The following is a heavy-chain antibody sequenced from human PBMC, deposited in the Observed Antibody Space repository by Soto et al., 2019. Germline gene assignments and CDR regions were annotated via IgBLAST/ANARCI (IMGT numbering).Heavy chain of an antibody. CDR2: MNPNSGNT. J-gene: IGHJ4*02. CDR3: AITHLRFGEHHY. D-gene: IGHD3-10*01. CDR1: GYTFTSYD. Sequence: QVQLVQSGAEVKKPGASVKVSCKASGYTFTSYDINWVRQATGQGLEWMGWMNPNSGNTGYAQKFQGRVTMTRNNSIRTAYMELSSLRSEDTAVYYCAITHLRFGEHHYWGQGTLVTVSS. V-gene: IGHV1-8*01.